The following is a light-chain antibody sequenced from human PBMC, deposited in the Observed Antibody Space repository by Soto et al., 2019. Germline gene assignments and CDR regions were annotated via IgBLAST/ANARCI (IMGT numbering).Light chain of an antibody. CDR1: QSVTSNY. V-gene: IGKV3-20*01. CDR2: GAS. J-gene: IGKJ1*01. CDR3: QQYASSPWR. Sequence: EIVLTQSPGTLSLSPGERATLSCRASQSVTSNYLAWYQQKPGQAPSLLIYGASARAAGIPDRFSGSGTGTDFALTISGLEPEDFAVYFCQQYASSPWRFGQGTKVEIK.